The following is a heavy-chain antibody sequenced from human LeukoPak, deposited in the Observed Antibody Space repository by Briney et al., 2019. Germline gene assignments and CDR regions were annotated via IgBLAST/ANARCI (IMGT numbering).Heavy chain of an antibody. V-gene: IGHV4-39*07. J-gene: IGHJ4*02. CDR1: GGSISSSSYY. CDR2: IYYSGST. CDR3: ARGRIGGNY. D-gene: IGHD2-15*01. Sequence: SETLSLTCTVSGGSISSSSYYWGWIRQPPGKGLEWIGSIYYSGSTYYNPSLKSRVTISVDTSKNQFSLTLSSVTAADTAVYYCARGRIGGNYWGQGTLVTVSS.